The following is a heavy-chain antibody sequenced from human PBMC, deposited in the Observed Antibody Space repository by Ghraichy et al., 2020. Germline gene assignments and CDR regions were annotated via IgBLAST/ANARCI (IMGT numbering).Heavy chain of an antibody. CDR1: GFTFDNYV. V-gene: IGHV3-20*04. J-gene: IGHJ6*02. D-gene: IGHD3-10*01. CDR3: ARDGSQGYYYGMDV. Sequence: GESLNISCAASGFTFDNYVMSWVRQAPGKGLEWVSGISWNGGSTGYADSVKGRFTISRDSAKNTLSLQMNSLTAEDTALYFCARDGSQGYYYGMDVWGQGTKVIVSS. CDR2: ISWNGGST.